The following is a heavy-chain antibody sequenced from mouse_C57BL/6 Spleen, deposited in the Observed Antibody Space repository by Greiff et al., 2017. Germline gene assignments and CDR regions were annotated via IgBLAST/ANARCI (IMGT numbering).Heavy chain of an antibody. D-gene: IGHD2-3*01. CDR2: INPNNGGT. CDR1: GYTFTDYY. V-gene: IGHV1-26*01. J-gene: IGHJ3*01. Sequence: EVQLQQSGPELVKPGASVKISCKASGYTFTDYYMNWVKQSHGKSLEWIGDINPNNGGTSYNQKFKGKATLTVDKSSSTAYMELRSLTSEDSAVYYCARKAEGIYDGYLAPFAYWGQGTLVTVSA. CDR3: ARKAEGIYDGYLAPFAY.